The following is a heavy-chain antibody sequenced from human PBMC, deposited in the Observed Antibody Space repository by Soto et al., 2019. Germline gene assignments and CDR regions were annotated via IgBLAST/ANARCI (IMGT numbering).Heavy chain of an antibody. CDR1: GFTFSSYS. CDR2: ISSSSSYI. V-gene: IGHV3-21*01. Sequence: GGSLRLSCAASGFTFSSYSMNWVRQAPGKGLEWVSSISSSSSYIYYADSVKGRFTISRDNAKNSLYLQMSGLRAEDTAVYYCARDLRYDFWSGYPGYFDIWGQGTMVTVSS. CDR3: ARDLRYDFWSGYPGYFDI. D-gene: IGHD3-3*01. J-gene: IGHJ3*02.